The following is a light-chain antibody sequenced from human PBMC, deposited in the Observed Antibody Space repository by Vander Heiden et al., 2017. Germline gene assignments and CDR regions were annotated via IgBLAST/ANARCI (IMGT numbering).Light chain of an antibody. CDR3: QQYTSYSPWT. CDR2: KAS. CDR1: QSIRSW. Sequence: DIQMTQSPSTLSASVGDRVTITSRASQSIRSWLAWYQQKPGKAPNLLIYKASSLESGVPSRFSGSGCGTEFTLTISSLQQDDFAAYYCQQYTSYSPWTFGQGTKVEIK. V-gene: IGKV1-5*03. J-gene: IGKJ1*01.